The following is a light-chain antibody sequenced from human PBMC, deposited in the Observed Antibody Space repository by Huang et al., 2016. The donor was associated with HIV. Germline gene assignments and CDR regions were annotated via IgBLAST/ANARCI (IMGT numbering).Light chain of an antibody. CDR3: MQGTHLPLT. J-gene: IGKJ4*01. Sequence: DVVMTQTPVSLSVTPGQAASISCKSSQSLLHTDGKTYLYWFLQKPGQSPQLLIYEVSRRFSGVPDRFRGSGSGTTVTLIISRVEAEDVGIYFCMQGTHLPLTFGGGTKVEIK. CDR1: QSLLHTDGKTY. V-gene: IGKV2-29*02. CDR2: EVS.